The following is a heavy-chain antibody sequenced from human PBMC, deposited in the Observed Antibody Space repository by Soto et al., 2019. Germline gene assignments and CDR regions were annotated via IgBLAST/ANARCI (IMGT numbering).Heavy chain of an antibody. J-gene: IGHJ4*02. CDR3: ARDTQLWRLDS. CDR1: GFTFSSYW. D-gene: IGHD5-18*01. Sequence: EVQLVESGGGLVQPGGSLRLSCAASGFTFSSYWMHWVRQAPGKGLVWVSRLNSDGSATTYADSVKGRFTISRDNVKNTLYRQMHSLRAEDTAVYFCARDTQLWRLDSLGPGTLGNVSS. V-gene: IGHV3-74*01. CDR2: LNSDGSAT.